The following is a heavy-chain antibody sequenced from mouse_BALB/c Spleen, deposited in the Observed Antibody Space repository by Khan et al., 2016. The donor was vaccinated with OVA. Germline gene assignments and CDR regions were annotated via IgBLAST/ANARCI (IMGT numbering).Heavy chain of an antibody. CDR3: AREGTTVLATWDWYFDV. Sequence: EVQLQESGGGLVQPGGSRKLSCAASGFTFSSFGMHWVRQAPEKGLEWVAYISSGSSTIYYTDTVKGRFTISRDNPKNTLVLQMTSLRSEDTAMYYCAREGTTVLATWDWYFDVWGAGTTVTVSS. V-gene: IGHV5-17*02. J-gene: IGHJ1*01. D-gene: IGHD1-1*01. CDR1: GFTFSSFG. CDR2: ISSGSSTI.